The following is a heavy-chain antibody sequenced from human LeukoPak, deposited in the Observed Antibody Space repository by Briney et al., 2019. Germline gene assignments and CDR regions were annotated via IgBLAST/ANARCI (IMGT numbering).Heavy chain of an antibody. Sequence: PGGSLRLSCAASGFTFSDYYMSWIRQAPGKGLEWVSYISSSGSTIYYADSVKGRFTISRDNAKNSLYLQMNSLRAEDTTVYYCARDCWDYGSGSYCGIDYWGQGTLVTVSS. CDR2: ISSSGSTI. V-gene: IGHV3-11*04. D-gene: IGHD3-10*01. CDR1: GFTFSDYY. CDR3: ARDCWDYGSGSYCGIDY. J-gene: IGHJ4*02.